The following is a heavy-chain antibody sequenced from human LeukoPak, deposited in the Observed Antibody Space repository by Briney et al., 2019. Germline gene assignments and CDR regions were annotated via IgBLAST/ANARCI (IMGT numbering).Heavy chain of an antibody. CDR2: ITPDGSDR. V-gene: IGHV3-7*01. J-gene: IGHJ4*02. CDR3: VPGGLAVSGIDY. Sequence: PGGSLRLSCAVSGFTFNNYWMSWVRQAPGKGLEWVANITPDGSDRYYVDSLKGRVTISRDNTKSSLYLQLNSLGAEDTAVYYCVPGGLAVSGIDYWGQGALVTVSS. CDR1: GFTFNNYW. D-gene: IGHD6-19*01.